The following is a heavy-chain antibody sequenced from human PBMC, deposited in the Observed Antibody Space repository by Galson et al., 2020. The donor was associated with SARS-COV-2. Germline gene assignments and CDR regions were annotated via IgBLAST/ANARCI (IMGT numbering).Heavy chain of an antibody. CDR1: GFRLSDFA. J-gene: IGHJ3*01. Sequence: SLKISCEASGFRLSDFAMHWVRQAPGKGLEWISSIRWNSGRIAYAESVKGRFIISRDNAKNSLLLQMNNLRGDDTALYYCAKVNTFASCGYDAFDLWGQGTMVTVSS. CDR2: IRWNSGRI. V-gene: IGHV3-9*01. D-gene: IGHD3-22*01. CDR3: AKVNTFASCGYDAFDL.